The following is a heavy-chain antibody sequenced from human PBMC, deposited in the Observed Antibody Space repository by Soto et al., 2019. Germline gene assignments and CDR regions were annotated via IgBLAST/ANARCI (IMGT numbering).Heavy chain of an antibody. D-gene: IGHD1-20*01. CDR2: IIPLFATS. CDR3: SAVIPHTPYNSPHDFDH. J-gene: IGHJ4*02. V-gene: IGHV1-69*13. CDR1: GGTFRNYA. Sequence: SVKVSCKASGGTFRNYAITWVRQAPGQELEWMGGIIPLFATSSYAQKFLGRLTLTADESAGAAYMELSSLRSEDTAVYYCSAVIPHTPYNSPHDFDHWGQGTLVTVSS.